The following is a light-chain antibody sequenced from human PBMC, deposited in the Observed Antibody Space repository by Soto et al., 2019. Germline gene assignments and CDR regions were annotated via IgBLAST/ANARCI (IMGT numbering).Light chain of an antibody. J-gene: IGKJ4*01. CDR2: GAS. Sequence: EVGMTQSPATLSVSPGERATLSCRASQSVSSNLAWYQQKPGQTPRLLMYGASTRATGIPARFSGSGSGTEFTLTISRLKYEAFAVYYCQQYHKWPPFTFGGGTKVDIK. V-gene: IGKV3-15*01. CDR1: QSVSSN. CDR3: QQYHKWPPFT.